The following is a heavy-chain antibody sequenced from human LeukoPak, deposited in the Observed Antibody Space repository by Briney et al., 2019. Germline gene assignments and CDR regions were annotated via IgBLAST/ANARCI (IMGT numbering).Heavy chain of an antibody. CDR1: GLTFSSCG. D-gene: IGHD5-18*01. V-gene: IGHV3-30*03. J-gene: IGHJ4*02. CDR3: ARDNEHSYCDY. Sequence: GRSLRLSCVASGLTFSSCGMHWVRQAPGKGLEWVAVISYDGTNTYYGDSVRGRFTISRDNSKNTLFLQMNSLRVEDTAVYYCARDNEHSYCDYWGQGTLVTVSS. CDR2: ISYDGTNT.